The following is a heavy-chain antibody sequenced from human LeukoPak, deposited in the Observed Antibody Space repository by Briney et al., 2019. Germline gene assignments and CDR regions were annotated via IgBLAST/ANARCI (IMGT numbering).Heavy chain of an antibody. CDR1: GYTFTGYY. J-gene: IGHJ4*02. V-gene: IGHV1-2*02. CDR3: ARVGPGTVVTGNYDY. D-gene: IGHD4-23*01. Sequence: ASVKVSCKASGYTFTGYYMHWVRQAPGQGLEWMGWINPNSGGTNYAQKFQGRVTMTRDTSISTAYMELSRLRSDGTAVYYCARVGPGTVVTGNYDYWGQGTLVTVSS. CDR2: INPNSGGT.